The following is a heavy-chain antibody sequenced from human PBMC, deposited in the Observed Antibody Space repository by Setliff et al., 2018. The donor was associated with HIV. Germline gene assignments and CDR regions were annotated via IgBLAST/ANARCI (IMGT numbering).Heavy chain of an antibody. Sequence: PGGSLRLSCETSGFTFGDFCMNWVRQAPGKGLEWISYISSKRTSIYYADSVKGRFTISRDNDGNSLYLQMNGLRAEDTAVYYCARGPTTVTNYYYYYMDVWGKGTTVTVPS. CDR1: GFTFGDFC. D-gene: IGHD4-17*01. CDR2: ISSKRTSI. J-gene: IGHJ6*03. V-gene: IGHV3-48*01. CDR3: ARGPTTVTNYYYYYMDV.